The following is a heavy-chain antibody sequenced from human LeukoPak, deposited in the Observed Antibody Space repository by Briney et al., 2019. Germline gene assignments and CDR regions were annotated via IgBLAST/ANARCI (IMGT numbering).Heavy chain of an antibody. J-gene: IGHJ5*02. Sequence: GGSLRLSCAASGFTFSSYAMSWVRQAPGKGLEWVSSISSSSSYIYYADSVKGRFTISRDNAKNSLYLQMNSLRAEDTAVYYCARGLMTTVTWNWFDPWGQGTLVTVSS. CDR2: ISSSSSYI. CDR3: ARGLMTTVTWNWFDP. V-gene: IGHV3-21*01. D-gene: IGHD4-11*01. CDR1: GFTFSSYA.